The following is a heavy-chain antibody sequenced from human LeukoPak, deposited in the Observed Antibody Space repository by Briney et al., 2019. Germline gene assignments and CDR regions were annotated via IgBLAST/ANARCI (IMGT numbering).Heavy chain of an antibody. V-gene: IGHV3-48*04. J-gene: IGHJ3*02. CDR3: SRGPPDYYYDSSGYLAQDAFDI. CDR2: ISSSSSTI. Sequence: GGSLRLSCAASGFTFSSYSMNWVRQAPGKGLEWVSYISSSSSTIYYADSVKGRFTISRDNAKNSLYLQMNSLRAEDTAVYYCSRGPPDYYYDSSGYLAQDAFDIWGQGTMVTVSS. D-gene: IGHD3-22*01. CDR1: GFTFSSYS.